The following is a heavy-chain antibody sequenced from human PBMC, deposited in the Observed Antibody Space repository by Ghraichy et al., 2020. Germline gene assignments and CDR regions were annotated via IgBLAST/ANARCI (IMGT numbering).Heavy chain of an antibody. Sequence: SETLSLTCTVSGGSISSSSYYWGWIRQPPGKGLEWIGSIYYSGSTYYNPSLKSRVTISVDTSKNQFSLKLSSVTAADTAVYYCARHIRGGVTGYFTFSGDWFDPWGQGTLVTVSS. CDR1: GGSISSSSYY. CDR3: ARHIRGGVTGYFTFSGDWFDP. CDR2: IYYSGST. D-gene: IGHD3-9*01. J-gene: IGHJ5*02. V-gene: IGHV4-39*07.